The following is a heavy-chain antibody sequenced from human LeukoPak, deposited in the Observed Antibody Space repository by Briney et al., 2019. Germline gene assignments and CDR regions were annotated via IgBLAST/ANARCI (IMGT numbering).Heavy chain of an antibody. CDR2: INIGGTNT. V-gene: IGHV3-48*03. Sequence: GRSLRLSCAASGFNLDNYGMHWVRQGPGKGLEWLSYINIGGTNTHYADSVKGRFTISRDNAKKSLYLEMNNLRAEDTAVYYCATDGAGFDTWGQGVLVTVSS. CDR3: ATDGAGFDT. J-gene: IGHJ5*02. CDR1: GFNLDNYG.